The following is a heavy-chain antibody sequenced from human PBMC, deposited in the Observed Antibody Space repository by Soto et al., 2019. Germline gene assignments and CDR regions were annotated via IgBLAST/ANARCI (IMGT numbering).Heavy chain of an antibody. Sequence: GVSLRLSCAASGFTFGSYAMSWVRQSPGKGLEWVSAISGSGGSTYYADSVKGRFTISRDNSKNTLYLQMNSLRAEDTAVYYCAKEGDNWNPAWYFDYWGQGTLVTVSS. D-gene: IGHD1-20*01. CDR1: GFTFGSYA. CDR2: ISGSGGST. J-gene: IGHJ4*02. CDR3: AKEGDNWNPAWYFDY. V-gene: IGHV3-23*01.